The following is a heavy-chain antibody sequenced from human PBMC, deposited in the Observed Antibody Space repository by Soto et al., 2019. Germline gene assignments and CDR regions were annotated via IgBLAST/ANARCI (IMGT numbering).Heavy chain of an antibody. V-gene: IGHV5-10-1*01. D-gene: IGHD3-10*01. CDR3: VKRSPQTAGGMDV. CDR1: GYSFTSYW. CDR2: IDPSDSYI. Sequence: LGESLKISCKGSGYSFTSYWISWVRQMPGKGLEWMGRIDPSDSYINYSPSFQGHVTISADKSISTAYLQWSSLTASDTAMYYCVKRSPQTAGGMDVWGQGTTVTVSS. J-gene: IGHJ6*02.